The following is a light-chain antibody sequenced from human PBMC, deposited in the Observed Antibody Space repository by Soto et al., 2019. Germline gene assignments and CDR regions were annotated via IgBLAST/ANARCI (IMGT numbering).Light chain of an antibody. CDR2: KAT. CDR3: QQYDNYLP. J-gene: IGKJ1*01. CDR1: QSIDRW. V-gene: IGKV1-5*03. Sequence: DIQMTQSPSTPPASVGDRVTITCRASQSIDRWLAWYQQRPGKAPKLLIYKATTLESGVPSRFSGSGSGTEFTLTISSLQPDDFATYYGQQYDNYLPFGRGTKVDIK.